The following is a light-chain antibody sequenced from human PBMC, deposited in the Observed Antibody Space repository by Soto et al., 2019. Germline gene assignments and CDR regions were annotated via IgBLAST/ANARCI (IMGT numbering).Light chain of an antibody. CDR2: GAS. V-gene: IGKV3-15*01. Sequence: IVMTQSPATLSVSPGERVTLSCRASQSISTNLAWYQRKPGQAPRLLINGASTRATGIPARFSGSGSGTQFTLTISSLQSEDFGTYYCQQYNTWPGTFGQGTKVDIK. CDR3: QQYNTWPGT. CDR1: QSISTN. J-gene: IGKJ1*01.